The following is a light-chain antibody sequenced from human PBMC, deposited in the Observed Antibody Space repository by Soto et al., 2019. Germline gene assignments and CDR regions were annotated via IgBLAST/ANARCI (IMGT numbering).Light chain of an antibody. J-gene: IGLJ2*01. CDR3: SSYTSSSTLI. CDR1: SSDIGGYNY. CDR2: EVT. Sequence: QSALTQPASVSGSPGQSITISCTGTSSDIGGYNYVSWYQQKPGEAPKLVIYEVTSRPSGVSNRFSGSKSGNTASLSISGLQAEDEADYYCSSYTSSSTLIFGGGTKLTVL. V-gene: IGLV2-14*01.